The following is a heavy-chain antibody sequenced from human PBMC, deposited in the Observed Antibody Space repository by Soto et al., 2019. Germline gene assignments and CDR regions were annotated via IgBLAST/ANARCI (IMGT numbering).Heavy chain of an antibody. CDR1: GLTFSRHA. CDR2: ISESSSST. V-gene: IGHV3-23*01. J-gene: IGHJ5*01. Sequence: EVQLLESGGGLVQPGGSLRLSCAASGLTFSRHAMAWVRQAPGKGLEWLSSISESSSSTYYADSVKGRFTISKDNSKNMLYLQMNSLRAEDTAVYYCAKQPDGFASWGQGTLVTVSS. D-gene: IGHD2-2*01. CDR3: AKQPDGFAS.